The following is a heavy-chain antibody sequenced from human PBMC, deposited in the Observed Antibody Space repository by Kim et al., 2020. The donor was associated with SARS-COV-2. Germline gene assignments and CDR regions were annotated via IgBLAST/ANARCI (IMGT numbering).Heavy chain of an antibody. CDR1: GFNFNTYG. V-gene: IGHV3-23*01. Sequence: GGSLRLSCVASGFNFNTYGMTWVRRAPGKGLEWVSLINGDGHTTYYADSVKGRFTVSRDNSENTLYLQMDSLRAEDTATYYCAKGVFEIWGQGTLVTASS. CDR2: INGDGHTT. CDR3: AKGVFEI. J-gene: IGHJ4*02.